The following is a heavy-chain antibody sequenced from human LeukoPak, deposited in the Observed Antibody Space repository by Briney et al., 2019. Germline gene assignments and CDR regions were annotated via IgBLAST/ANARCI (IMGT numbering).Heavy chain of an antibody. CDR2: INPSGGST. CDR1: GYTFTSYY. D-gene: IGHD2-21*02. J-gene: IGHJ3*02. Sequence: ASVKVFCKASGYTFTSYYMHWVRQAPGQRLEWMGIINPSGGSTSYAQKFQGRVTITRDTSTSTVYMELSSLRSEDTAVYYCARDIIVVTAIQAPPHAFDIWGQGTMVTVSS. CDR3: ARDIIVVTAIQAPPHAFDI. V-gene: IGHV1-46*01.